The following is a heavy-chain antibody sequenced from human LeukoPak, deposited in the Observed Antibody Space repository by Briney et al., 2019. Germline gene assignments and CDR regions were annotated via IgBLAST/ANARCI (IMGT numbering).Heavy chain of an antibody. J-gene: IGHJ4*02. D-gene: IGHD3-3*01. Sequence: PSETLSLTCTVSGGSISSYYWSWIRQPPGKGLEWIGYIYYSGSTNYNPSLKSRVTISVDTPKNQFSLKLSSVTAADTAVYYCARHSFSSGGFSHFDYWGQGTLVTVSS. CDR2: IYYSGST. CDR3: ARHSFSSGGFSHFDY. V-gene: IGHV4-59*08. CDR1: GGSISSYY.